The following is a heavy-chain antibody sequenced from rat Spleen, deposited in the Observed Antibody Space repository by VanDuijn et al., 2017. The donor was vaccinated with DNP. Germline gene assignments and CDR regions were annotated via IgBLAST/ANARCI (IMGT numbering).Heavy chain of an antibody. Sequence: QVQLKESGPGLVQPSETLSLTCTVSGFSLTTYSVSWVRQTPGKGLEWMGRIRANGVTDYHSALRSRLSISRDTSKSQVFLKMNSLQTEDTAIYFCVREGTLMVVGFLDYWGQGAMVTVSS. CDR3: VREGTLMVVGFLDY. CDR1: GFSLTTYS. D-gene: IGHD1-12*02. CDR2: IRANGVT. J-gene: IGHJ2*01. V-gene: IGHV2-15*01.